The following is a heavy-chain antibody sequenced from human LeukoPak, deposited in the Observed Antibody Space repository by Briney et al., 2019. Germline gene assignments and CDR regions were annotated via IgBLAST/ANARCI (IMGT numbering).Heavy chain of an antibody. Sequence: SVKVSCKASKDSFSGHYFHWVRQAPGQGLEWMGRIIPILGIANYAQKFQGRVTITADKSTSTAYMELSSLRSEDTAVYYCARTGDYYDRRYFDYWGQGTLVTVSS. D-gene: IGHD3-22*01. J-gene: IGHJ4*02. CDR2: IIPILGIA. CDR1: KDSFSGHY. V-gene: IGHV1-69*02. CDR3: ARTGDYYDRRYFDY.